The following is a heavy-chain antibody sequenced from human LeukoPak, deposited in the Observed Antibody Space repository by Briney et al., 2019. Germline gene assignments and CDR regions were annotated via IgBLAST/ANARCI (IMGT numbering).Heavy chain of an antibody. CDR2: ITAIDGRT. CDR3: TKDRRGPAAGTWYFDS. V-gene: IGHV3-23*01. J-gene: IGHJ4*02. CDR1: GFTFSSTT. Sequence: GGSLRLPCVASGFTFSSTTMGWVSQAPGRGLEWVSSITAIDGRTYYADSVRGRFTISRDNSKNTVYLQLNSLRAGDTVIYYCTKDRRGPAAGTWYFDSWGQGTLVTVSS. D-gene: IGHD6-13*01.